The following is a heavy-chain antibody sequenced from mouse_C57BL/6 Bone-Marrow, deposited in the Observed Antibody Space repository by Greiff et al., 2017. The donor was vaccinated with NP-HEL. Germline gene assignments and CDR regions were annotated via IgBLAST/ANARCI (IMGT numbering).Heavy chain of an antibody. D-gene: IGHD1-1*01. CDR1: GYSVPCGYY. J-gene: IGHJ3*01. CDR3: TREGGYYGSPFAY. CDR2: INYGGNT. Sequence: DVKLQESGPGLVQPSQSLSLSCSFTGYSVPCGYYSPWLRPFPGTKLVWMASINYGGNTNYHPSLQDRITITRDTTKNQFFLKLNSVTTEDTATYYCTREGGYYGSPFAYWGQGTLVTVSA. V-gene: IGHV3-6*01.